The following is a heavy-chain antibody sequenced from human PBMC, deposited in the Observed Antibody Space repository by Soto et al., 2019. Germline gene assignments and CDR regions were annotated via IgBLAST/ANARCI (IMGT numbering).Heavy chain of an antibody. Sequence: QVQLVQSGAEVKKPGSSVKVSCKASGGTFSSYTISWVRQAPGQGLEWMGRIIPILGIANYAQKFQGRVTITADKPTSTAYMELGSLRSEGTAVYYCAYEQQLVRLPPRGGQGTLVTVSS. CDR2: IIPILGIA. V-gene: IGHV1-69*02. CDR3: AYEQQLVRLPPR. D-gene: IGHD6-13*01. J-gene: IGHJ4*02. CDR1: GGTFSSYT.